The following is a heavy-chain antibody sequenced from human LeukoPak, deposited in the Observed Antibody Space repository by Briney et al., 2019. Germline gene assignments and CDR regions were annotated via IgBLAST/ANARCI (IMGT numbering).Heavy chain of an antibody. D-gene: IGHD3-9*01. V-gene: IGHV3-48*01. J-gene: IGHJ6*03. CDR2: ISSSSSTI. CDR1: GFTFSSYS. CDR3: ATSNYDILTGSYYYMDV. Sequence: QPGGSLRLSCAASGFTFSSYSMNWVRQAPGKGLEWVSYISSSSSTIYYADSVKGRFTISRDNAKNSLYLQMNSLRAEDTAVYYCATSNYDILTGSYYYMDVWGKGTTVTVSS.